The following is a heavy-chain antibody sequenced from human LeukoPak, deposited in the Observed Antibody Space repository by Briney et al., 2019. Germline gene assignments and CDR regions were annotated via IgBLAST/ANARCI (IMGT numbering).Heavy chain of an antibody. D-gene: IGHD3-10*01. CDR1: GGSIGSYY. V-gene: IGHV4-59*01. Sequence: PSETLSLTYIVSGGSIGSYYCSWIRQPPGKGLEWTGYFYYSGSTSYNPSLKSRVTISVDTPKNQFSLKLSSVTAADTAVYYCARVIRGADNRFDPWGQGTLVTVSS. CDR3: ARVIRGADNRFDP. CDR2: FYYSGST. J-gene: IGHJ5*02.